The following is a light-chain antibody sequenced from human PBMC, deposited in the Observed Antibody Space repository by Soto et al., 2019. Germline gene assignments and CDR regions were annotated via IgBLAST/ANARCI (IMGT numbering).Light chain of an antibody. J-gene: IGLJ3*02. V-gene: IGLV2-8*01. Sequence: QSALTQPPSASGSPGQSVTISCTGTSSDVGGHDSVSWYQQHPTKAPKLLIYEVTKRPSGVPDRFSGSRSGNTASLTVSGLQTEDEADYYCSSYTGSNIVFGGGTQLTVL. CDR1: SSDVGGHDS. CDR2: EVT. CDR3: SSYTGSNIV.